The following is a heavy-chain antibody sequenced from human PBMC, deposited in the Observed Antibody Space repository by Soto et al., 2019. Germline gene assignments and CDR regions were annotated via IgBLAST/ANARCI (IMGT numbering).Heavy chain of an antibody. CDR3: AHRRPPNVKKSFSNWFDP. V-gene: IGHV2-5*01. D-gene: IGHD3-16*01. CDR1: GFSLSTSGVG. Sequence: SGPTLVNPTQTLTLTCTFSGFSLSTSGVGVGWIRQPPGKALEWLALIYWNDDKRYSPSLKSRLTITKDTSKNQVVLTMTNMDPVDTATYYCAHRRPPNVKKSFSNWFDPWGQGTLVTVSS. CDR2: IYWNDDK. J-gene: IGHJ5*02.